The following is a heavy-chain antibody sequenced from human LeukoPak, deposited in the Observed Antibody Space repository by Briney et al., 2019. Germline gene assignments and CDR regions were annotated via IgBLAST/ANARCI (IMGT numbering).Heavy chain of an antibody. CDR3: ATGPDYYYYYGMDV. V-gene: IGHV1-24*01. CDR2: FDPEDGET. CDR1: GYTLTELS. J-gene: IGHJ6*02. Sequence: SVKVSCKVSGYTLTELSMHSVRQAPGKRLEWMGGFDPEDGETIYAQKFQGRVTMAEDTPTDTAYMELSSLRSEDTAVYYCATGPDYYYYYGMDVWGQGTTVTVSS.